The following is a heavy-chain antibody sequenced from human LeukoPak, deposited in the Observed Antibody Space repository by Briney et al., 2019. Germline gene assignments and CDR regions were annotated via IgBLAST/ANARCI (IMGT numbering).Heavy chain of an antibody. V-gene: IGHV3-23*01. Sequence: GCSLRLSCADSGFNFNTNDLSWVRQAPGKGLEWVSAISGSGGSTYYADSVKGRFTISRDNSKNTLYLQLKSLRAEDTAVYYCAKDSSSGTYFDYWGQGTLVTVSS. CDR2: ISGSGGST. CDR3: AKDSSSGTYFDY. D-gene: IGHD1-26*01. CDR1: GFNFNTND. J-gene: IGHJ4*02.